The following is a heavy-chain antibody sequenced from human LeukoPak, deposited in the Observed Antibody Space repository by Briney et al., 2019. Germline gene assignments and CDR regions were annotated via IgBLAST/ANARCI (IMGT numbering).Heavy chain of an antibody. D-gene: IGHD4-17*01. CDR3: TRAAVTSGTDY. J-gene: IGHJ4*02. Sequence: GGSLRLSCTASGFTFGGYAMSWVRQAPGKGLEWVGFISSSDNGGTKEYDASVKVRFTISRDDSKSNAHLQMNSVKAEDTAVCCCTRAAVTSGTDYWGRGALVTVSS. V-gene: IGHV3-49*04. CDR2: ISSSDNGGTK. CDR1: GFTFGGYA.